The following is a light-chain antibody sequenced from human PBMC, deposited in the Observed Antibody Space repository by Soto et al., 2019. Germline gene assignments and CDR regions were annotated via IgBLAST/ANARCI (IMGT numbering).Light chain of an antibody. CDR1: QTISSW. Sequence: DIQMTQSPSTLSGSVGDRVTITCRASQTISSWLAWYQQKPGKAPKLLIYKASTLKSGVPSRFSGSGSGTEFTLTISSLQPDDFENYSCQHYNSYSPWTFGQGTKVDIK. CDR2: KAS. CDR3: QHYNSYSPWT. V-gene: IGKV1-5*03. J-gene: IGKJ1*01.